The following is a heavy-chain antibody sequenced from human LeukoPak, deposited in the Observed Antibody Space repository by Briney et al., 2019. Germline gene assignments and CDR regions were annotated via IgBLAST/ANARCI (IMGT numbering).Heavy chain of an antibody. CDR2: TSYDGSND. D-gene: IGHD3-16*01. CDR1: GFTFNSYD. CDR3: ARVLGFGGALAY. Sequence: GGSLRLSCAASGFTFNSYDMHWVRQAPGKGLEWVALTSYDGSNDYYADSVRGRFTISRDNSKNTLFLQMNSWRADDTALYACARVLGFGGALAYWGQGAPVTVSS. V-gene: IGHV3-30*03. J-gene: IGHJ1*01.